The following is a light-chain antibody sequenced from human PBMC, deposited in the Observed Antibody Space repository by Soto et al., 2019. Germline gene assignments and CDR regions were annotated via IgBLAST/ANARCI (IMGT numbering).Light chain of an antibody. Sequence: DIQMTQSPSSLSASVGDRVTITCRATQSISNYLNWYQQKPGKAPKVLISAASSLQSGVPSRFSGSGSGTDFTLTISSLQPEDFATYYCQQTYSTPCTFVQGTKLEVK. CDR2: AAS. J-gene: IGKJ2*02. V-gene: IGKV1-39*01. CDR3: QQTYSTPCT. CDR1: QSISNY.